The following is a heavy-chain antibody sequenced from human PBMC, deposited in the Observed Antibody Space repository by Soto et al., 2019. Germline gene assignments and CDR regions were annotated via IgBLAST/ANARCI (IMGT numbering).Heavy chain of an antibody. D-gene: IGHD3-10*01. Sequence: ASVKVSCKASGYTFSNHDINWVRRSPGQGPEWMGWMNPNSGNLGYAQKFQGRVTMTMDTSISTAYMDLSSLRYDDTAVYYCARALAGYDSGRTYFYYMDVWGKGTTVTVSS. J-gene: IGHJ6*03. CDR2: MNPNSGNL. CDR1: GYTFSNHD. CDR3: ARALAGYDSGRTYFYYMDV. V-gene: IGHV1-8*01.